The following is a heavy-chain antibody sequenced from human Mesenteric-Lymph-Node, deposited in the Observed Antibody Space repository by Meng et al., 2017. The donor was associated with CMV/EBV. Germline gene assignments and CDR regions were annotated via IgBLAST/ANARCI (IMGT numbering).Heavy chain of an antibody. J-gene: IGHJ2*01. CDR3: ASIAVTGRWYFDL. CDR2: ISGRGGST. Sequence: FGFMFSSYAMTWVRQAPGGGLEWVSVISGRGGSTYYADSVKGRLTISRDNSKNTLYMQMNSLRAEDTAIYYCASIAVTGRWYFDLWGRGTLVTVSS. V-gene: IGHV3-23*01. CDR1: GFMFSSYA. D-gene: IGHD6-19*01.